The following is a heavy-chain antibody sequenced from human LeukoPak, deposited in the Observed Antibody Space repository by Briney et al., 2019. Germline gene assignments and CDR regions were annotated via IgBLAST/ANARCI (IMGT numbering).Heavy chain of an antibody. CDR1: GFTFSSYA. Sequence: GGPLRLSCAASGFTFSSYAMSWVRQAPGKGLEWVSAISGSGGSTYYADSVKGRFTISRDNSKNTLYLQMNSLRAEDTAVYYCAKSLRLASSGYYDYWGQGTLVTVSS. D-gene: IGHD3-22*01. CDR3: AKSLRLASSGYYDY. J-gene: IGHJ4*02. V-gene: IGHV3-23*01. CDR2: ISGSGGST.